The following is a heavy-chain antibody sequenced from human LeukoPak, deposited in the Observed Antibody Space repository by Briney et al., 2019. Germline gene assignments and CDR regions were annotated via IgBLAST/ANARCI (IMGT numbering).Heavy chain of an antibody. J-gene: IGHJ4*02. Sequence: GGSLRLSCAASGFTFDDYAMHWVRQAPGKGLECVSGISWNSGSIGYADSVKGRFTISRDNAKNSLYLQMNGLRAEDTALYYCAKDLHYSSSCFDYWGQGTLVTVSS. CDR1: GFTFDDYA. CDR3: AKDLHYSSSCFDY. CDR2: ISWNSGSI. V-gene: IGHV3-9*01. D-gene: IGHD6-13*01.